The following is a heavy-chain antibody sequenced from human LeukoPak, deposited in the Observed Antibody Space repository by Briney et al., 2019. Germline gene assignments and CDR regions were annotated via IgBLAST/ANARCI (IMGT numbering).Heavy chain of an antibody. CDR2: INHSGST. CDR1: GGSFSGYY. Sequence: SETLSLTCAVYGGSFSGYYWSWIRQPPGKGLEWIGEINHSGSTNYNPSLKSRVTISVDTSKNQFSLRLGSVTAADTAVYHCARHCCSGPAKRVFDIWGQGTMVTVSS. V-gene: IGHV4-34*01. D-gene: IGHD2-15*01. CDR3: ARHCCSGPAKRVFDI. J-gene: IGHJ3*02.